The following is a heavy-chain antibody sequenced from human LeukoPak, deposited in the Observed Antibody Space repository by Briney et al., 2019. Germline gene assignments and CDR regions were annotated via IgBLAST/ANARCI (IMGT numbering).Heavy chain of an antibody. CDR1: GFTFSSYA. J-gene: IGHJ4*02. V-gene: IGHV3-48*03. Sequence: VGSLRLYCEASGFTFSSYAINWVRQAPGQGLEWISYIMRSCSTIYYAESVQRRFTISRDNAKKSPYMQMNSLRAEDTAVSYCARDSYPAYDIWSGYYWLDFWGQGTLVTVSA. CDR2: IMRSCSTI. CDR3: ARDSYPAYDIWSGYYWLDF. D-gene: IGHD3/OR15-3a*01.